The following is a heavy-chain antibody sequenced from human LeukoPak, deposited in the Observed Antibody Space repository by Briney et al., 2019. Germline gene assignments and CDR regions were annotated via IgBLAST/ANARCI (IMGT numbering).Heavy chain of an antibody. CDR1: GFTFSSYG. Sequence: PGGSLGLSCAASGFTFSSYGMHWVRQAPGKGLEWVAFIRYDGSNKYYADSVKGRFTISRDNSKNTLYLQMNSLRAEDTAVYYCAKERLTRGYSYGYDYWGQGTLVTVSS. J-gene: IGHJ4*02. CDR2: IRYDGSNK. CDR3: AKERLTRGYSYGYDY. V-gene: IGHV3-30*02. D-gene: IGHD5-18*01.